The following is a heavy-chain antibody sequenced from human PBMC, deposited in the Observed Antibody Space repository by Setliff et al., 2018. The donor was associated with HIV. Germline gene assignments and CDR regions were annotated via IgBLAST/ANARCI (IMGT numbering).Heavy chain of an antibody. CDR3: ATVKHYYGSGSYYALDY. CDR2: FDPEDGET. J-gene: IGHJ4*02. CDR1: GYTFPELS. V-gene: IGHV1-24*01. D-gene: IGHD3-10*01. Sequence: ASVKVSCKVSGYTFPELSMHWVRQAPGKGLEWMGGFDPEDGETIYAQKFQGRVTMTEETSTDTAYMELSSLRSEDTAVYYCATVKHYYGSGSYYALDYWGQGTLVTVSS.